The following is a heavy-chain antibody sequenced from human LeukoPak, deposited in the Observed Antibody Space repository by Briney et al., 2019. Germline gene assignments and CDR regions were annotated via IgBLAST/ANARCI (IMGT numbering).Heavy chain of an antibody. J-gene: IGHJ1*01. CDR1: GSTLTDYY. Sequence: GASVKVSCKTSGSTLTDYYIHWVRQAPGQGLERMGWINCKSGGTKYAPKFDGRVTMSRATSINTAFMELTSLTADDTALYYCARGGSVVHPPEYTHHWGQGTLVTVSS. CDR3: ARGGSVVHPPEYTHH. CDR2: INCKSGGT. V-gene: IGHV1-2*02. D-gene: IGHD1-26*01.